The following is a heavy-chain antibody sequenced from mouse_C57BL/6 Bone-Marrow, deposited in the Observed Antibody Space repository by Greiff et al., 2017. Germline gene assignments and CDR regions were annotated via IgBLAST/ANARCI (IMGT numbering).Heavy chain of an antibody. J-gene: IGHJ3*01. V-gene: IGHV14-4*01. CDR2: IDPENGDT. CDR1: GFTFKDDY. CDR3: TRIAY. Sequence: EVKLMESGAELVRPGASVKLSCTASGFTFKDDYMHWVKQRPEQGLEWIGWIDPENGDTEYASKFQGKATITVDTSSNTAYLQLSSLTSEDTAVYYCTRIAYWGQGTRVTVSA.